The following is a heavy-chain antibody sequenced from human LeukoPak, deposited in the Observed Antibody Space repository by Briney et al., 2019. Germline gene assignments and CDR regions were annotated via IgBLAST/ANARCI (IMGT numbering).Heavy chain of an antibody. CDR2: ISYDGSNK. J-gene: IGHJ5*02. V-gene: IGHV3-30*18. CDR3: AKDFRGINWFDP. D-gene: IGHD2-15*01. Sequence: GGSLRLSCAASGFTFSSYWMSWVRQAPGKGLEWVAVISYDGSNKYYADSVKGRFTISRDNSKNTLYLQMNSLRAEDTAVYYCAKDFRGINWFDPWGQGTLVTVSS. CDR1: GFTFSSYW.